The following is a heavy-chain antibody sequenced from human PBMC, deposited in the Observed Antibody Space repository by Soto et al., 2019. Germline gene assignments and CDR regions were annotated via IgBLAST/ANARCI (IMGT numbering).Heavy chain of an antibody. D-gene: IGHD2-15*01. J-gene: IGHJ3*02. V-gene: IGHV1-69*04. Sequence: ASVKVSCKASGGTFSSYTISWVRQAPGQGLEWMGRIIPILGIANYAQKFQGRVTITADKSTSTAYMELSSLRSEDTAVYYCARDRFDIVVGVAATHDAFDIWGQGTMVTVSS. CDR3: ARDRFDIVVGVAATHDAFDI. CDR1: GGTFSSYT. CDR2: IIPILGIA.